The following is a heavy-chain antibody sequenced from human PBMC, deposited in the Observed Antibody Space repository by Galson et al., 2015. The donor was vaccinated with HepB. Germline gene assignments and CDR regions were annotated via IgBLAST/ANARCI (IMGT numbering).Heavy chain of an antibody. D-gene: IGHD1-26*01. V-gene: IGHV6-1*01. Sequence: CAIPGDSVSSNSATWNWIRQSPSRGLEWLGRTYDRSMWYNEYAGSVKSRITINPDTSKNQFSLQLNSVTPEDTAVYYCVREAEGEVGAIWFDPWGQGTLVTVSS. CDR1: GDSVSSNSAT. J-gene: IGHJ5*02. CDR3: VREAEGEVGAIWFDP. CDR2: TYDRSMWYN.